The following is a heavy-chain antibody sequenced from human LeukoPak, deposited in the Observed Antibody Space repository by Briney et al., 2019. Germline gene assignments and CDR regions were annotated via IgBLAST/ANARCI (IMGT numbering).Heavy chain of an antibody. V-gene: IGHV3-53*01. CDR2: IYSGGST. CDR1: GFTVSSNY. Sequence: GGSLRLSCAASGFTVSSNYMSWVRQAPGKGLEWVSVIYSGGSTYYADSVKGRFTISRDNSKNTLYLQMNSLRAEDTAVYYCARGSRMYYDSSGYYSQGYYYYGMDVWGQGTTVTVS. J-gene: IGHJ6*02. D-gene: IGHD3-22*01. CDR3: ARGSRMYYDSSGYYSQGYYYYGMDV.